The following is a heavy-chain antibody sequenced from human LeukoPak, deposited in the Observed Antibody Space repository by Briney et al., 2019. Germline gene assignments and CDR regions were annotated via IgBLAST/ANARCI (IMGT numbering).Heavy chain of an antibody. CDR3: AKVKTYYYDSSGYDPPDY. V-gene: IGHV3-30*04. Sequence: GRSLRLSCAASGFTFSSYAMHWVRQAPGKGLEWVAVISYDGSNKYYADSVKGRFTISRDNSKNTLYLQMNSLRAEDTAVYYCAKVKTYYYDSSGYDPPDYWGQGTLVTVSS. CDR2: ISYDGSNK. CDR1: GFTFSSYA. D-gene: IGHD3-22*01. J-gene: IGHJ4*02.